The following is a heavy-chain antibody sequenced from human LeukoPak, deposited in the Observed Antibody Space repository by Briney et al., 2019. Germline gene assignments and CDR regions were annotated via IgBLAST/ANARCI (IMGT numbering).Heavy chain of an antibody. CDR2: IIPIFGTA. D-gene: IGHD2-2*01. CDR3: ARDSDIVVVPAANWFDP. CDR1: GYTSTSYA. Sequence: SVKVSCKASGYTSTSYAISWVRQAPGQGLEWMGGIIPIFGTANYAQKFQGRVTIAADESTSTAYMELSSLRSEDTAVYYCARDSDIVVVPAANWFDPWGQGTLVTVSS. J-gene: IGHJ5*02. V-gene: IGHV1-69*13.